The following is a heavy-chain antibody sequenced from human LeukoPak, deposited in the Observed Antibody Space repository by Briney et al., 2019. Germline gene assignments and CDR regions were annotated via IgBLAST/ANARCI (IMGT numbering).Heavy chain of an antibody. CDR3: ARHPGIAAAGKYYYYYYYMDV. CDR1: GYSISSGYY. CDR2: IYHSGST. Sequence: PSETLSLTCAVSGYSISSGYYWGWIRQPPGKGLEWIGSIYHSGSTYYNPSLKSRVTISVDTSKNQFSLKLSSVTAADTAVYYCARHPGIAAAGKYYYYYYYMDVWGKGTTATVSS. V-gene: IGHV4-38-2*01. D-gene: IGHD6-13*01. J-gene: IGHJ6*03.